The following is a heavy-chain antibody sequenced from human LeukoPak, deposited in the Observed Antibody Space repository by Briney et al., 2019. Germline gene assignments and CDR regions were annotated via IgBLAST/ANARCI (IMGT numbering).Heavy chain of an antibody. Sequence: GGSLRLSCAASGFTFSSYAMHWVRQAPGMGLEWVSTISGNGGSTYYADSVKGRFAISRDNSKNTLCLQMNSLRAEDTAVYYCAKDADFLTGYYTDYWGQGTLVTVSS. CDR3: AKDADFLTGYYTDY. D-gene: IGHD3/OR15-3a*01. CDR2: ISGNGGST. V-gene: IGHV3-23*01. CDR1: GFTFSSYA. J-gene: IGHJ4*02.